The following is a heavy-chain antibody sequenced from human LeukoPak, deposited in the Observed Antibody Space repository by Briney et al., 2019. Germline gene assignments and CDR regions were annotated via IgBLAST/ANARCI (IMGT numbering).Heavy chain of an antibody. CDR1: GFTFSSYS. V-gene: IGHV3-21*01. CDR3: ARHVRLGIGAFDI. Sequence: GGSLRLSCAASGFTFSSYSMNWVRQAPGKGLEWVSSISSSSSYIYYADSVKGRFTISRDNAKNSLYLQMNSLRAEDTAVYYCARHVRLGIGAFDIWGQGTMVTVSS. CDR2: ISSSSSYI. D-gene: IGHD7-27*01. J-gene: IGHJ3*02.